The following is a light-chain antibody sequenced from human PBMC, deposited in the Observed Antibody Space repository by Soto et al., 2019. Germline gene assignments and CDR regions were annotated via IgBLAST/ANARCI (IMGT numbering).Light chain of an antibody. Sequence: EIVMTQSPATLSVSPGERASLSCRASQSVSINLAWYQQKPGQAPRLLIYGASTTATGIPARFSGSGSGTDFTLTISSLEPEDFAVYYCQQRSNWTFGQGTKVDIK. CDR1: QSVSIN. J-gene: IGKJ1*01. CDR2: GAS. CDR3: QQRSNWT. V-gene: IGKV3-15*01.